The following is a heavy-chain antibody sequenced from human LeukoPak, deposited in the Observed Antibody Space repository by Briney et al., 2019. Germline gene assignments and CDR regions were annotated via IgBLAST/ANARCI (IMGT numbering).Heavy chain of an antibody. CDR2: INPSGGST. Sequence: ASEKVSCKASGYTFTSYYMHWVRQAPGQGLEWMGVINPSGGSTSYAQKFQGRVTMTRDMSTSTVYMELSSLRSEDTAVYYCAREGADQPFDYWGQGTLVTVSS. CDR1: GYTFTSYY. J-gene: IGHJ4*02. D-gene: IGHD2-2*01. CDR3: AREGADQPFDY. V-gene: IGHV1-46*01.